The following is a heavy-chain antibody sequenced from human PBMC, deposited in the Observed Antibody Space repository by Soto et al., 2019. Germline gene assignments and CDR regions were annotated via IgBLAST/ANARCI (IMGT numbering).Heavy chain of an antibody. CDR2: ISDGGDLT. CDR1: GFAFSSHP. D-gene: IGHD3-3*02. V-gene: IGHV3-23*01. J-gene: IGHJ3*02. Sequence: GGSLRLSCAASGFAFSSHPMSWVRQAPEKGLEWVAGISDGGDLTYNADSVRGRFTISRDNSRNSLYLQMNSLRAEDTAVYYWLRQVIGISRVFEIWGQGAMVSV. CDR3: LRQVIGISRVFEI.